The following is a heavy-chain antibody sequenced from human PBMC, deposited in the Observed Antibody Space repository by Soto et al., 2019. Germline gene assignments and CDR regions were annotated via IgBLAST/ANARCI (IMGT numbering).Heavy chain of an antibody. CDR1: GLSFSDYS. Sequence: PGGSLRLSCAASGLSFSDYSMTWIRQAPGKGPEWVARISRGGGDTEYADTVKGRFTISRDNAKNTLYLQMNSLRAEDTAVYYCAKPGYLEQWLVRGYFDYWGQGTLVTVSS. V-gene: IGHV3-11*03. D-gene: IGHD6-19*01. CDR2: ISRGGGDT. J-gene: IGHJ4*02. CDR3: AKPGYLEQWLVRGYFDY.